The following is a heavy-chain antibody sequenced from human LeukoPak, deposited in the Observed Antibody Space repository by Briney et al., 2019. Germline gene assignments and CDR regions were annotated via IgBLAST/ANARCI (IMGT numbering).Heavy chain of an antibody. CDR1: GGSISSSSYY. D-gene: IGHD6-19*01. J-gene: IGHJ4*02. Sequence: SETLSLTCTVSGGSISSSSYYWGWIRQPPGKGLEWIGSIYYTGSTYYNPSLKSRVTISVDTSKNQFSLKLSSVTAADTAVYYCASWDSSGWSSLDYWGQGTLVTVSS. V-gene: IGHV4-39*01. CDR3: ASWDSSGWSSLDY. CDR2: IYYTGST.